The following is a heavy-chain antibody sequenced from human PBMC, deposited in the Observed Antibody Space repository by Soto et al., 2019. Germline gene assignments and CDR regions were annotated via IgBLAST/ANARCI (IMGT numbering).Heavy chain of an antibody. V-gene: IGHV3-7*05. CDR2: IKQDGSEK. CDR1: GFTFSSYW. D-gene: IGHD3-9*01. J-gene: IGHJ4*02. CDR3: ARAISDILTGRLSLLDY. Sequence: GGSLRLSCAASGFTFSSYWMSWVRQAPGKGLEWVANIKQDGSEKYYVDSVKGRFTISRDNAKNSLYLQMNSLRAEDTAVYYCARAISDILTGRLSLLDYWGQGTLVTVSS.